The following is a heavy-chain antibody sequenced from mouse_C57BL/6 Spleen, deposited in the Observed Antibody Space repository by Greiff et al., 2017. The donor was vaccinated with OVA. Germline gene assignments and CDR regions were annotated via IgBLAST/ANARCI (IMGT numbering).Heavy chain of an antibody. CDR1: GYTFTSYW. CDR2: IDPSDSYT. D-gene: IGHD2-3*01. J-gene: IGHJ2*01. CDR3: AREIYDGYYADY. Sequence: VQLQQPGAELVKPGASVKLSCKASGYTFTSYWMQWVKQRPGQGLEWIGEIDPSDSYTNYNQKFKGKATLTVDTSSSTAYMQRSSLTSEDAAVYYCAREIYDGYYADYWGQGTTLTVSS. V-gene: IGHV1-50*01.